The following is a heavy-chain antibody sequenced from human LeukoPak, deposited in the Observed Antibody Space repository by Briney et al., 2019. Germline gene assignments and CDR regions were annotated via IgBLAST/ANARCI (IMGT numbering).Heavy chain of an antibody. CDR2: IYYSGST. J-gene: IGHJ4*02. CDR1: GGSISSYY. CDR3: ARVGSGSYWGPFDY. Sequence: PSETLSLTCTLSGGSISSYYWSWLRQPPGKGLEWLGYIYYSGSTNYNPSLKSRVTISVDTSKNQFSLKLSSVTAADTAVYYCARVGSGSYWGPFDYWGQGTLVTVSS. V-gene: IGHV4-59*01. D-gene: IGHD1-26*01.